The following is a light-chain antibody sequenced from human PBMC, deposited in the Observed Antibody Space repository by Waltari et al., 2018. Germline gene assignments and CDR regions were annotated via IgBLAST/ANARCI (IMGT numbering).Light chain of an antibody. CDR1: SGSLSTTSY. CDR3: ALYMGSGIWV. J-gene: IGLJ3*02. V-gene: IGLV8-61*01. Sequence: QTVVTQEPSLSVSPGGTVTLTCALSSGSLSTTSYATWYQQTPGQGPRTLVYKANARSSGVPDRFSGSILGNTAALTITGAQADDESDYYCALYMGSGIWVFGGGTMLTVL. CDR2: KAN.